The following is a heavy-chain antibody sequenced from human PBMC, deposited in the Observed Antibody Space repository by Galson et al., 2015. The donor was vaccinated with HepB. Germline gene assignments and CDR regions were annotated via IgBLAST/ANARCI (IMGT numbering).Heavy chain of an antibody. V-gene: IGHV3-30*18. CDR1: GFTFSTYG. CDR2: ISYDGSNK. Sequence: SLRLSCAASGFTFSTYGMHWVRQAPGKGLEWVAVISYDGSNKYYVESLKGRFTISRDNSKNTLYLQMNSLRAEDTAVYYCVKDSGYRVTAITYLFEYWGKGTLVTVSS. J-gene: IGHJ4*02. D-gene: IGHD2-21*02. CDR3: VKDSGYRVTAITYLFEY.